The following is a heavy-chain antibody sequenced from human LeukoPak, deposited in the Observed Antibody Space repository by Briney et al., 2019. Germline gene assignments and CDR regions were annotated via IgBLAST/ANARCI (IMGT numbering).Heavy chain of an antibody. V-gene: IGHV1-69*04. J-gene: IGHJ6*02. D-gene: IGHD4-17*01. CDR1: GGTFSSYA. CDR2: IIPILGIA. CDR3: AREDYGAFYYGMDV. Sequence: GASVKVSCKASGGTFSSYAIRWVRQAPGQGLEWMGRIIPILGIANYAQKFQGRVTITADKSTSTAYMELSSLRSEDTAVYYCAREDYGAFYYGMDVWGQGTTVTVSS.